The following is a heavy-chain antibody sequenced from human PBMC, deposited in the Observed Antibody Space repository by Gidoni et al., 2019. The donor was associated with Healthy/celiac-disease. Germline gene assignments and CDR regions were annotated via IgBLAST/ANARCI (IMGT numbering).Heavy chain of an antibody. J-gene: IGHJ5*02. CDR1: GGSISSSSYY. CDR2: IYYSGST. CDR3: ARQWYSSGFFDP. Sequence: QLQLQESGPGLVKPSETLSLTCTVSGGSISSSSYYWGWIRQPPGKGLEWIGSIYYSGSTYYNPSLKSRVTISVDTSKNQFSLKLSSVTAADTAVYYCARQWYSSGFFDPWGQGTLVTVSS. D-gene: IGHD6-19*01. V-gene: IGHV4-39*01.